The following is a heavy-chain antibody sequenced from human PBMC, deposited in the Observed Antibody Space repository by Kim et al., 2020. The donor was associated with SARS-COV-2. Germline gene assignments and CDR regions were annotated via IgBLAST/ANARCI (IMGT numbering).Heavy chain of an antibody. CDR3: ARDLYCSGGSCYSPLFDY. Sequence: KGRFTISRDNAKSSLYLQMNSLRAEDTAVYYCARDLYCSGGSCYSPLFDYWGQGTLVTVSS. D-gene: IGHD2-15*01. V-gene: IGHV3-11*05. J-gene: IGHJ4*02.